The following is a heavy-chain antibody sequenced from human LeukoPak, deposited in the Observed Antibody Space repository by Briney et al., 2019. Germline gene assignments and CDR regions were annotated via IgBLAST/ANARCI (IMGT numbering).Heavy chain of an antibody. D-gene: IGHD3-3*01. V-gene: IGHV1-24*01. Sequence: ASVKVSCKVSGYTLTELSMHWVRQAPGKGLEWMGGFDPEDGETIYAQKFQGRVTMTEDTSTDTAYMELSSLRSEDTAVSYCATGRRITIFGVVFGNWFDPWGQGTLVTVSS. J-gene: IGHJ5*02. CDR3: ATGRRITIFGVVFGNWFDP. CDR2: FDPEDGET. CDR1: GYTLTELS.